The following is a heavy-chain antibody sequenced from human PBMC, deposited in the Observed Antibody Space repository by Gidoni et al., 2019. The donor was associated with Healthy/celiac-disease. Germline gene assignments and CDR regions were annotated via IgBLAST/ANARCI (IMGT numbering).Heavy chain of an antibody. Sequence: EVQLVESGGGLVQPGGSLRLSCDAPGFTFSSYEMNWVRQAPGKGLEWVSYISSSGSTIYYADSVKGRFTISRDNAKNSLYLQMTSLRAEDTAVYYCARDRSFGGLRLGELSNYWGQGTLVTVSS. J-gene: IGHJ4*02. CDR2: ISSSGSTI. CDR1: GFTFSSYE. D-gene: IGHD3-16*02. V-gene: IGHV3-48*03. CDR3: ARDRSFGGLRLGELSNY.